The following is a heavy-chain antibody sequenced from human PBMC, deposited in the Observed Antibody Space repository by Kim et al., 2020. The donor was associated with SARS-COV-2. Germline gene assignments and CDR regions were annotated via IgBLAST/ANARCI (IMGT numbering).Heavy chain of an antibody. CDR3: ARGITDYYYYYYMDV. D-gene: IGHD1-20*01. J-gene: IGHJ6*03. V-gene: IGHV1-69*13. Sequence: SVKVSCKASGGTFSSYAINWVRQAPGQGLEWMGGIIPIFGTANYAQKFQGRVTITADESTSTAYMELSSLRSEDTAVYYCARGITDYYYYYYMDVWGKGATVAVSS. CDR2: IIPIFGTA. CDR1: GGTFSSYA.